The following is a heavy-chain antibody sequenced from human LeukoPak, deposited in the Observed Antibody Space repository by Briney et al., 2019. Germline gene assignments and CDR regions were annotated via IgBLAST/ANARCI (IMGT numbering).Heavy chain of an antibody. CDR2: INPNSGGT. V-gene: IGHV1-2*02. J-gene: IGHJ4*02. CDR1: GYTFTGYY. D-gene: IGHD6-13*01. Sequence: ASVKVSCKASGYTFTGYYMHWLRQAPGQGLEWMGWINPNSGGTNYAQKFQGRVTMTRDTSISTAYMELSRLRSDDTAVYYCARETQGSSWYYFDYWGQGTLVTVSS. CDR3: ARETQGSSWYYFDY.